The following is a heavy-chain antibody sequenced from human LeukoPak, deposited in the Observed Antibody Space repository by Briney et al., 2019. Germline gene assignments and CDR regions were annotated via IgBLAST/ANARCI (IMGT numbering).Heavy chain of an antibody. CDR1: GFTFSSYE. J-gene: IGHJ4*02. Sequence: PGGSLRLSCAASGFTFSSYEMNWVRQAPGKGLEWVSAISGSGGSTYYADSVKGRFTISRDNSKNTLYLQMNSLRAEDTAVYYCAKPASMVRGVIVDYWGQGTLVTVSS. CDR2: ISGSGGST. V-gene: IGHV3-23*01. D-gene: IGHD3-10*01. CDR3: AKPASMVRGVIVDY.